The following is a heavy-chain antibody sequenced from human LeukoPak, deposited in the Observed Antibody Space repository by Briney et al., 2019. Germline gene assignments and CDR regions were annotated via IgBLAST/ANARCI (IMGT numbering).Heavy chain of an antibody. J-gene: IGHJ4*02. CDR2: INPNSGGT. Sequence: GASVKVSCKASGYNFIAYYIHWVRQAPGRGLEWMGRINPNSGGTNYAQKFQGRVIMTRDTSISTAYMELLILTSDDAAMYYCASEGPVDLAYWGQGTLVTVSS. CDR3: ASEGPVDLAY. V-gene: IGHV1-2*06. CDR1: GYNFIAYY.